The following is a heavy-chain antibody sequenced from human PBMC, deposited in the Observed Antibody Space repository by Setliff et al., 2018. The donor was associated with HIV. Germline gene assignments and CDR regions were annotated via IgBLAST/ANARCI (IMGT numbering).Heavy chain of an antibody. D-gene: IGHD2-15*01. CDR2: INPDGSTT. J-gene: IGHJ5*02. CDR3: ARAIRDGNSLINGFDP. CDR1: GVTFSHYG. Sequence: GGSLRLFCATSGVTFSHYGMHWVRQAPGKGLVYVSRINPDGSTTTYADSVEGRFTISRDNAKNTLYLQMNSLRGEDTAVYFCARAIRDGNSLINGFDPWGQGTLVTVSS. V-gene: IGHV3-74*01.